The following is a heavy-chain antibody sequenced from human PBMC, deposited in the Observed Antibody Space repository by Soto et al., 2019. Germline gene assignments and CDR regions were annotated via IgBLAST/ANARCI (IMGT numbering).Heavy chain of an antibody. D-gene: IGHD3-10*01. J-gene: IGHJ4*02. CDR3: GKDSYHGSGSYITPYYFDS. V-gene: IGHV3-23*01. Sequence: EVQLLESGGGLVQPGGSLRLSCAASGFTFNNYAMSWVRQAPGKGLEWVSVISGSGQRTSYADSVKGRFTVSRDNSKNTVDLHMKSLRAEDTAVYYCGKDSYHGSGSYITPYYFDSWGQGTLITVSS. CDR1: GFTFNNYA. CDR2: ISGSGQRT.